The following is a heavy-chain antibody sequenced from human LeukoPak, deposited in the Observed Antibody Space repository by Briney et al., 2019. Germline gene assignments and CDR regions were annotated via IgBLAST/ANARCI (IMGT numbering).Heavy chain of an antibody. CDR3: ARHARVAGFDY. Sequence: GGSLRLSCAASGFTFNIYSMNWVRQAPGKGLEWISYISNSGTTIYYADSVKGRFTISRDNAKNSLYLQMNSLRAEDTAVYYCARHARVAGFDYWGLGTLVTVSS. D-gene: IGHD6-19*01. CDR1: GFTFNIYS. CDR2: ISNSGTTI. V-gene: IGHV3-48*04. J-gene: IGHJ4*02.